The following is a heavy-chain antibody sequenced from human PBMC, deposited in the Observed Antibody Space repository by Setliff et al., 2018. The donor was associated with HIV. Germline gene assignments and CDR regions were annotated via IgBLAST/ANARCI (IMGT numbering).Heavy chain of an antibody. D-gene: IGHD3-10*01. CDR3: ARQGGYNSPLMV. CDR2: IFDSGTT. J-gene: IGHJ4*02. CDR1: GGSITSYY. V-gene: IGHV4-59*08. Sequence: PSETLSLTCTVSGGSITSYYWNWIRQSPGKGLEWIGYIFDSGTTKYNPSVTGRVTISVDASKNQFFLQLISVTAADRAVCYCARQGGYNSPLMVWGQGKLVTVSS.